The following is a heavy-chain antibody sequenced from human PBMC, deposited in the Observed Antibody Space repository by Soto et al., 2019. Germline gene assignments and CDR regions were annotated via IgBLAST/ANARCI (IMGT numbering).Heavy chain of an antibody. Sequence: SVKVSCKASVYTFTGYYMHWVRQAPGQGLEWMGWINPNSGGTNYAQKFQGWATMTRDTSISTAYMELSRLRSDDTAVHYCASASYTWLYFEYWGQGTLVPVSP. CDR1: VYTFTGYY. D-gene: IGHD1-20*01. CDR3: ASASYTWLYFEY. CDR2: INPNSGGT. V-gene: IGHV1-2*04. J-gene: IGHJ4*02.